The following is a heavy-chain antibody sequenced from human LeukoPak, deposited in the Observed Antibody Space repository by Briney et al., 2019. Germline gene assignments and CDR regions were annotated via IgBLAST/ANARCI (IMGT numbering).Heavy chain of an antibody. CDR3: ARDQTAGYSDY. Sequence: GGSLRLSCEASGFTFRNYDMHWVRQAPGKGLEWVAVISRDGTNKYYADSVKSRFTISRDNSKNTVYLQMNSQSAEDTAVYYCARDQTAGYSDYWGQGTLVTVSS. CDR2: ISRDGTNK. J-gene: IGHJ4*02. V-gene: IGHV3-30*03. CDR1: GFTFRNYD. D-gene: IGHD3-22*01.